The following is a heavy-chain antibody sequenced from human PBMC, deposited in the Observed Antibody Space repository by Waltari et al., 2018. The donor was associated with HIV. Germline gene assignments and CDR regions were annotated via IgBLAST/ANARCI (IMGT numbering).Heavy chain of an antibody. V-gene: IGHV4-34*01. CDR1: GGSFSGYY. J-gene: IGHJ2*01. D-gene: IGHD3-16*01. CDR3: ASLGGLDGPPLFDL. Sequence: QVQLQQWGAGLLKPSETLSLTCAVYGGSFSGYYWSWIRQPPGKGLEWIGEINHSGSTNYNPSLKSRVTISVDTSKNQFSLKLSSVTAADTAVYYCASLGGLDGPPLFDLWGRGTLVTVSS. CDR2: INHSGST.